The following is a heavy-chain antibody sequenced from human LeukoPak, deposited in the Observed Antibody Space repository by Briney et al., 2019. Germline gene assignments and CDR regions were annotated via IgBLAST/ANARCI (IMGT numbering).Heavy chain of an antibody. D-gene: IGHD2-15*01. Sequence: GRSLRLSCAASGFTFSSYAMQWVRQAPGKGLEWVALISYDGGNKYYADSVKGRFTISRDNSKNTLYLQMNSLRGEDTAVYYCARDGCGGTCYQYYFDYWGQGTLVTVSS. CDR3: ARDGCGGTCYQYYFDY. CDR1: GFTFSSYA. J-gene: IGHJ4*02. V-gene: IGHV3-30-3*01. CDR2: ISYDGGNK.